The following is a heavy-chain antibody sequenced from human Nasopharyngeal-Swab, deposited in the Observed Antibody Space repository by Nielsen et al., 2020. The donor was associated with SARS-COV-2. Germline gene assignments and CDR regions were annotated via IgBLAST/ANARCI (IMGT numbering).Heavy chain of an antibody. D-gene: IGHD5-18*01. Sequence: WVRQVPGQGLEWLGLIKPGSGSTTYAPNFQGRITVTRDTSTSTVYMDLSSLRSEDTAVYYCAKAGYNYGYWYFDFWGRGTLVTVSS. CDR3: AKAGYNYGYWYFDF. J-gene: IGHJ2*01. CDR2: IKPGSGST. V-gene: IGHV1-46*01.